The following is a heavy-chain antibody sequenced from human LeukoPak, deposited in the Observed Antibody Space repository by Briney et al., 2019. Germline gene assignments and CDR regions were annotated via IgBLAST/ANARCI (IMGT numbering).Heavy chain of an antibody. J-gene: IGHJ4*02. D-gene: IGHD3-16*02. V-gene: IGHV3-30-3*01. Sequence: GGSLRLSCAASGFTFSSYAMHWVRQAPGKGLEWVAVISYDGSNKYYADSVKGRFTISRDNSKNTLYLQMNSLRAEDTAVYYCARDSHYDYVWGSYRYTPDYWGQGTLVTVSS. CDR3: ARDSHYDYVWGSYRYTPDY. CDR2: ISYDGSNK. CDR1: GFTFSSYA.